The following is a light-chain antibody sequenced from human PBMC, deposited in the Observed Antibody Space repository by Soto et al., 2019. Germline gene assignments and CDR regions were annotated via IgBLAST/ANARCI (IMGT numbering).Light chain of an antibody. J-gene: IGKJ2*01. CDR3: QQYGRFLT. CDR1: EDIRSY. V-gene: IGKV1-27*01. CDR2: AAS. Sequence: DIQMTQSPSSLSASVGDRVTITCRASEDIRSYLAWYQHKPGKVPKVLIYAASTLQSGVPSRFSGSGSGTDFTLTISSLQPEDVATYYCQQYGRFLTFGQGTKLDIK.